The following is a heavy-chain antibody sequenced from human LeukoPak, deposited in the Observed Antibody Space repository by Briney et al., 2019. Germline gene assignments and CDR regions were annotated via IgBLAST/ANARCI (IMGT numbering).Heavy chain of an antibody. D-gene: IGHD4-11*01. CDR1: GGSISSSSYY. CDR3: AFSAVTVYYFDY. J-gene: IGHJ4*02. V-gene: IGHV4-39*07. CDR2: IYYSGST. Sequence: PSETLSLTCTVSGGSISSSSYYWGWIRQPPGKGLEWIGSIYYSGSTYYNPSLKSRVTISVDTSKNQFSLKLSSVTAADTAVYYCAFSAVTVYYFDYWGQGTLVTVSS.